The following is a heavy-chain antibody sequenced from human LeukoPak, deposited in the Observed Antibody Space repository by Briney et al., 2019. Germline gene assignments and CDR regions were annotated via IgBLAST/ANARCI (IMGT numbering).Heavy chain of an antibody. V-gene: IGHV1-69*06. CDR1: GGAFNNHP. CDR2: IITVFGST. CDR3: ARETTDSRGYFFSDH. D-gene: IGHD3-22*01. J-gene: IGHJ4*02. Sequence: SVKVSCKSSGGAFNNHPFSWVRHAPGQGLEWMGRIITVFGSTTYAQKFQGRITISADKSTATSYMELSSLRSDDTAVYFCARETTDSRGYFFSDHWGQGTLVTVSS.